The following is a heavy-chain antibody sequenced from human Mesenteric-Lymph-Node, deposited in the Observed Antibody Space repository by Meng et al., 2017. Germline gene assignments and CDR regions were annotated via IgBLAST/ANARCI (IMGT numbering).Heavy chain of an antibody. J-gene: IGHJ5*02. CDR2: ISAYNGNT. V-gene: IGHV1-18*01. CDR1: VYTFTSYG. D-gene: IGHD4-17*01. Sequence: ASVKVSCKASVYTFTSYGISWVRQAPGQGLEWMGWISAYNGNTNYAQKLQGRVTMTTDTDTSTAYMELRSLESDDTDVYYCARHRRVTTIGSWFDPWGQGTLVTGSS. CDR3: ARHRRVTTIGSWFDP.